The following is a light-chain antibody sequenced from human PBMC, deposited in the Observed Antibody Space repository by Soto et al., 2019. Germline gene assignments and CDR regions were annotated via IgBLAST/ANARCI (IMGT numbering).Light chain of an antibody. CDR2: KAS. Sequence: DIQMTQSPSTLSASVGDRVTITCRASQYISTWLAWYQQKPGKAPKLLISKASSLESGVPSRFSGSGSGTEFTLTISSLQPDDFATYYCQQYKSYSTFGQGTKVEVK. V-gene: IGKV1-5*03. CDR1: QYISTW. J-gene: IGKJ1*01. CDR3: QQYKSYST.